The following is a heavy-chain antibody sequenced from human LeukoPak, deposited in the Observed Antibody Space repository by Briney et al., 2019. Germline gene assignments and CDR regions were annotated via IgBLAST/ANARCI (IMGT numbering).Heavy chain of an antibody. D-gene: IGHD6-6*01. CDR3: ARAPGGYSSSSGSDY. V-gene: IGHV1-2*02. J-gene: IGHJ4*02. CDR2: INPNSGGT. CDR1: GYTLTGYY. Sequence: ASVKVSCKASGYTLTGYYMHWVRQAPGQGLEWMGWINPNSGGTNYAQKFQGRVTMTRDTSISTAYMELSRLRSDDTAVYYCARAPGGYSSSSGSDYWGQGTLVTVSS.